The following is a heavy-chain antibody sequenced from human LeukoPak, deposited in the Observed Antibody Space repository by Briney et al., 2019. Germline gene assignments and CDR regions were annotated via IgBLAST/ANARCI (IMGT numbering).Heavy chain of an antibody. CDR1: GGSFSGYY. CDR2: INHSGST. CDR3: AIRGYSYGYLSY. D-gene: IGHD5-18*01. J-gene: IGHJ4*02. V-gene: IGHV4-34*01. Sequence: SETLSLTCAVYGGSFSGYYWSWIRQPPWKGLEWIGEINHSGSTNYNPSLKSRVTISVDTSKNQFSLKLSSVTAADSAVYYCAIRGYSYGYLSYWGQGTLVTVSS.